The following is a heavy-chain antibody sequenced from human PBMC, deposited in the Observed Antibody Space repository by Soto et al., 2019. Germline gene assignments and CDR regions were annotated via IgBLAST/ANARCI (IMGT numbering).Heavy chain of an antibody. V-gene: IGHV1-69*02. Sequence: QVQLVQSGAEVKKPGSSVKVSCKASGGTFSSYTISWVRQAPGQGLEWMGRIIPILGIANYAQKFQGRVTXXAXKFXSTAYMELSSLRSEDTAVYYCARRKATIDYYGMDVWGQGTTVTVSS. CDR3: ARRKATIDYYGMDV. CDR1: GGTFSSYT. J-gene: IGHJ6*02. D-gene: IGHD5-12*01. CDR2: IIPILGIA.